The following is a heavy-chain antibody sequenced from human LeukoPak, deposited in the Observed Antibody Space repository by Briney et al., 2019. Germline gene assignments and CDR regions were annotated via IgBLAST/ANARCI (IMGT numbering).Heavy chain of an antibody. D-gene: IGHD4-17*01. Sequence: SSETLSLTCAVSGVSFNNYYWSWVRQTPGKGLEWIGEIKHSGYTNDSPSLKSRVTLSIDTSRKQFSLNLRSVTVADTGIYYCTRMTTGHDYWGQGTLVTVSS. CDR1: GVSFNNYY. CDR2: IKHSGYT. CDR3: TRMTTGHDY. V-gene: IGHV4-34*01. J-gene: IGHJ4*02.